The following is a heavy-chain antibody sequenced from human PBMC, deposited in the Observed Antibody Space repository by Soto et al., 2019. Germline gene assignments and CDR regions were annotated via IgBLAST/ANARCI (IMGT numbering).Heavy chain of an antibody. D-gene: IGHD6-6*01. CDR1: GYTFSTCW. Sequence: PGESLKISCNGSGYTFSTCWIGWVRQVPGKGLEWMGIIYPGDSETTYSPSFQGQVTISVDKSISTAYLQWNSLKASDTAMYYCARRAYCSSSALYNWFDSWGQGTLVTVSS. J-gene: IGHJ5*01. CDR2: IYPGDSET. V-gene: IGHV5-51*01. CDR3: ARRAYCSSSALYNWFDS.